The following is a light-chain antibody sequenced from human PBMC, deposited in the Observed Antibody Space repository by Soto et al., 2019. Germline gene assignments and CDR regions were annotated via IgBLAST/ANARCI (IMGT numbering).Light chain of an antibody. Sequence: QSALTQPASVSGSPGQSITISCTGTSSDIGGYKYVSWYQQHPGKAPKLMIYDVSYRPSGVSNRFSGSKSGNTASLTISGLRPEDEADYFCSSYTSSSTLLFGGGTKLTVL. CDR3: SSYTSSSTLL. CDR1: SSDIGGYKY. CDR2: DVS. V-gene: IGLV2-14*03. J-gene: IGLJ2*01.